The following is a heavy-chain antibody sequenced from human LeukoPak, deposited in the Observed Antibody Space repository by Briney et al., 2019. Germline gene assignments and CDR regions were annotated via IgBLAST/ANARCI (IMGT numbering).Heavy chain of an antibody. CDR1: GYTFTSYY. V-gene: IGHV1-46*01. Sequence: ASVKVSCKASGYTFTSYYMHWVRQAPGQGLEWMGIINPGGGSTSYAQRFLGRVTMTTDTSTSTVYMELSSLRSEDTAVYYCAREWTEGTVTANWAFDIWGQGTMVTVSS. CDR2: INPGGGST. J-gene: IGHJ3*02. CDR3: AREWTEGTVTANWAFDI. D-gene: IGHD4-17*01.